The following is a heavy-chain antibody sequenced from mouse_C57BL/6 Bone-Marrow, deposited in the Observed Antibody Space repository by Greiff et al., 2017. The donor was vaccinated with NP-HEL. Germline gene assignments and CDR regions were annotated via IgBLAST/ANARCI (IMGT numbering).Heavy chain of an antibody. Sequence: VQLQQPGAELVRPGSSVKLSCKASGYTFTSYWMHWVKQRPIQGLEWIGNIDPSDSETHYNQKFKDKATLTVDKSSSTAYMQLSSLTSEDSAVYYCARCLGGYAMDYWGQGTSVTVSS. V-gene: IGHV1-52*01. D-gene: IGHD2-10*02. CDR1: GYTFTSYW. CDR3: ARCLGGYAMDY. CDR2: IDPSDSET. J-gene: IGHJ4*01.